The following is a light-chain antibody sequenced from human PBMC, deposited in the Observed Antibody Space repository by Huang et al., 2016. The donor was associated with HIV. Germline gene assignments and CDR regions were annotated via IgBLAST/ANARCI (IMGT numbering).Light chain of an antibody. Sequence: IVMTQSPATLSVSPWERATLSCRASQSISSNLAWYQQKPGQAPRLLIYGASTRATGIPARFSDSGSGTEFTLTISSLQSEDFAVYYCQQYNNRYTFGQGTKLEIK. J-gene: IGKJ2*01. CDR2: GAS. V-gene: IGKV3-15*01. CDR1: QSISSN. CDR3: QQYNNRYT.